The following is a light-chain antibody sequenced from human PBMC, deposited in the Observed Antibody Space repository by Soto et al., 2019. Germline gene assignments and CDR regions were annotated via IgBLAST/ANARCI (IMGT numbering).Light chain of an antibody. CDR3: QQYTSYAPWT. CDR1: QSISGW. J-gene: IGKJ1*01. Sequence: DIQMPQSPSTLSASVGDRVTITCRASQSISGWLAWYQQKPGKAPKVLIYDASSLERGVPSRFSGSGSGTEFTLTISSLQPEDFATYYCQQYTSYAPWTFGQGTKVDI. CDR2: DAS. V-gene: IGKV1-5*01.